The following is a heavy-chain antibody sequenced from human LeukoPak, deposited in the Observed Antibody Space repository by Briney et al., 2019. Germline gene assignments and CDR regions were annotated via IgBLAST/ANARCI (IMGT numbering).Heavy chain of an antibody. J-gene: IGHJ3*02. CDR3: ARHQSSPYFDSPFKTFDI. D-gene: IGHD3-22*01. Sequence: SETLSLTCTVSGGSISSYYWSWIRQRPGKGLEWIGYIYYSGSTNYNPSLKSRVIISVDTSKNRFSLKLSSLTAADTAVYYCARHQSSPYFDSPFKTFDIWGQGTMVTVSS. CDR2: IYYSGST. V-gene: IGHV4-59*08. CDR1: GGSISSYY.